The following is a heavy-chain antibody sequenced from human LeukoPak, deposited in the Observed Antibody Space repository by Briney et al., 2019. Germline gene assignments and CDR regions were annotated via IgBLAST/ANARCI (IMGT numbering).Heavy chain of an antibody. CDR3: ARSSITMIVVAYGFDY. J-gene: IGHJ4*02. Sequence: ASVKVSCKASGYTFTSYYMHWVRQAPGQGLEWMGIINPRGGSTSYAQKFQGRVTMTRDTSTSTVYMELSSLRSEDTAVYYCARSSITMIVVAYGFDYWGQGTLVTVSS. V-gene: IGHV1-46*01. CDR1: GYTFTSYY. CDR2: INPRGGST. D-gene: IGHD3-22*01.